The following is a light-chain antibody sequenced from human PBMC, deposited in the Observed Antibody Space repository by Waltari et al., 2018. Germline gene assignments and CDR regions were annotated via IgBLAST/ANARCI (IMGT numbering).Light chain of an antibody. Sequence: QSALTQPASVSGSLGQSITISCTGTNRDVGGYNFVSWYQQHPGKAPKLMIYDVSNRPSGVSSRFSGSKSGNTASLTISGLQAEDGADYHCISYRKGTTGNVALGGGTKVTVL. CDR2: DVS. CDR3: ISYRKGTTGNVA. J-gene: IGLJ2*01. V-gene: IGLV2-14*03. CDR1: NRDVGGYNF.